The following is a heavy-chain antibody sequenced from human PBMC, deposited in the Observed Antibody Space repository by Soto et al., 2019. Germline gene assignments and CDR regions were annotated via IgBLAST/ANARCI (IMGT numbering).Heavy chain of an antibody. CDR2: IWYDGSNK. V-gene: IGHV3-33*01. D-gene: IGHD1-1*01. CDR3: ARDPSERVADNYYYYGMDV. J-gene: IGHJ6*02. Sequence: SLRLSCAASGFTFSSYGMHWVRQAPGKGLEWVAVIWYDGSNKYYADSVKGRFTISRDNSKNTLYLQMNSLRAEDTAVYYCARDPSERVADNYYYYGMDVWGQGTTVTVSS. CDR1: GFTFSSYG.